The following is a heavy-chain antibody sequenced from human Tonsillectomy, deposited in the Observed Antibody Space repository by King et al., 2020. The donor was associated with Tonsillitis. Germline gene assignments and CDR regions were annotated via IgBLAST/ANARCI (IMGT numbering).Heavy chain of an antibody. CDR1: GFTFSSYS. J-gene: IGHJ3*02. CDR2: ISSSSSYI. V-gene: IGHV3-21*01. CDR3: ARPITIFGLVIISADALDI. Sequence: VQLVESGGGLVKPGGSLRLSCAASGFTFSSYSMNWVRQAPGKGLEWGSSISSSSSYIYYADSVKGRVTISRDNAKNSLYLQFPSLRAEDTAVYYCARPITIFGLVIISADALDIWGQGTMVTVSS. D-gene: IGHD3-3*01.